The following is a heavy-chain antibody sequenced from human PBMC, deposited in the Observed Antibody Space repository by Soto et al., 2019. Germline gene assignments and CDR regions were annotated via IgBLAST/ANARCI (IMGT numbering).Heavy chain of an antibody. D-gene: IGHD3-22*01. V-gene: IGHV4-59*08. CDR2: IYYSGST. Sequence: SETLSLTCTVSGGSISSYYWSWIRQPPGKGLEWIGYIYYSGSTNYNPSLKSRVTISVDTSKNQFSLKLSSVTAADTAVYYCARHVRHYYDSSGYVNWFDPWGQGTLVTVSS. J-gene: IGHJ5*02. CDR3: ARHVRHYYDSSGYVNWFDP. CDR1: GGSISSYY.